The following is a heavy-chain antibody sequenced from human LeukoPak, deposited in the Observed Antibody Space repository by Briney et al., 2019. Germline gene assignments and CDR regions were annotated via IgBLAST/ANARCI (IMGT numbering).Heavy chain of an antibody. V-gene: IGHV3-48*03. Sequence: GGSLRLSCAASGFTFSNYHMNWVRQAPGKGLEWVSYISSSGSTVYYADSVKGRFTISRDNAKNSLYLQMNSLRAEDTAVYYCAELGITMIGGVWGKGTTVTISS. CDR3: AELGITMIGGV. CDR2: ISSSGSTV. D-gene: IGHD3-10*02. J-gene: IGHJ6*04. CDR1: GFTFSNYH.